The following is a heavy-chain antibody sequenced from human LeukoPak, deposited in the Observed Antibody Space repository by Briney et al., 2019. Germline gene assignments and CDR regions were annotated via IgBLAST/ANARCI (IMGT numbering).Heavy chain of an antibody. J-gene: IGHJ5*02. D-gene: IGHD6-13*01. Sequence: GGSLRLSCAASGFTFDDYAMHWVRQAPGKGLEWVSAISGSGGSTYYADSVKGRFTISRDNSKNTLYLQMNSLRAEDTAVYYCAKEMGDSSSWTNWFDPWGQGTLVTVSS. CDR1: GFTFDDYA. CDR3: AKEMGDSSSWTNWFDP. CDR2: ISGSGGST. V-gene: IGHV3-23*01.